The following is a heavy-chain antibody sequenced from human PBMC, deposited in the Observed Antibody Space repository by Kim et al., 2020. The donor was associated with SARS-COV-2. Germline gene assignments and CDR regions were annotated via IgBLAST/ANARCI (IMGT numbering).Heavy chain of an antibody. J-gene: IGHJ4*02. Sequence: ASVKVSCKASGYTFTSYYMHWVRQAPVQGLEWLGIINPSGCSTSYAQKFQGRVTMTRDTSTSTVYMELSSLRSEDTAVYYCARVAVAGTASVDYWGQGTLVTVSS. V-gene: IGHV1-46*01. CDR2: INPSGCST. D-gene: IGHD6-19*01. CDR3: ARVAVAGTASVDY. CDR1: GYTFTSYY.